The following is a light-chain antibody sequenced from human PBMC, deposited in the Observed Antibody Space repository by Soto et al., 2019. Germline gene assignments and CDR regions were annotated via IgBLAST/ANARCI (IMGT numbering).Light chain of an antibody. CDR3: SSYTNSNTWV. CDR2: EVN. J-gene: IGLJ3*02. CDR1: SSDVGGYNY. V-gene: IGLV2-14*01. Sequence: QSVLTQPASVSGSPGQSITISCTGTSSDVGGYNYVSWYQQNPGKPPKLMIYEVNNRPSGASNRFSGSKSGNTASLTISGLQAEDEADYYCSSYTNSNTWVFGGGTKLTVL.